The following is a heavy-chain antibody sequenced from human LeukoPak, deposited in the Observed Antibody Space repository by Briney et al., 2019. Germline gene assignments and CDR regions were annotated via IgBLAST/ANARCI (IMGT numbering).Heavy chain of an antibody. V-gene: IGHV3-21*06. Sequence: GGALRLSCEASGFTFSSISMNWVRQALGKSLEWVSSISPDGETTYHADSVKGRLCTSRDNAKSSLYLQMNSLRAEDTAVYYCTRDLPVPSLVRGIIIYGLIDYWGQGTLFTVSS. CDR3: TRDLPVPSLVRGIIIYGLIDY. D-gene: IGHD3-10*01. J-gene: IGHJ4*02. CDR1: GFTFSSIS. CDR2: ISPDGETT.